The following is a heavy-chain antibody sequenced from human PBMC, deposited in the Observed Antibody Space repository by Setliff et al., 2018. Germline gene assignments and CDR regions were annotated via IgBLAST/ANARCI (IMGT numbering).Heavy chain of an antibody. J-gene: IGHJ3*02. Sequence: GASVKVSCKASGYTFTSYGISWVRQAPGQGLEWMGWISAYNGNTNYAQKFQGKVTMTRDTSTSTVYMEVSSLRSEDTAVYFCARDRFYNSWSGTSITAPHDAFDIWGQGAMVTVSS. CDR1: GYTFTSYG. CDR2: ISAYNGNT. CDR3: ARDRFYNSWSGTSITAPHDAFDI. D-gene: IGHD3-3*01. V-gene: IGHV1-18*01.